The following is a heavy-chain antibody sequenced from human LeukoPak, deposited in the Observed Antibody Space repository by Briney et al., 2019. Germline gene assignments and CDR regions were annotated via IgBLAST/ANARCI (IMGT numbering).Heavy chain of an antibody. J-gene: IGHJ4*02. Sequence: SETLSLTCTVSGYSISSGYYWGWIRQPPGKGLEWIGSIYHSGSTYYNPSLKSRVTISVDTSKNQFSLKLSSVTAADTAVYYCARLLGYCSSTSCAGGYWGQGTLVTVSS. CDR3: ARLLGYCSSTSCAGGY. D-gene: IGHD2-2*01. V-gene: IGHV4-38-2*02. CDR2: IYHSGST. CDR1: GYSISSGYY.